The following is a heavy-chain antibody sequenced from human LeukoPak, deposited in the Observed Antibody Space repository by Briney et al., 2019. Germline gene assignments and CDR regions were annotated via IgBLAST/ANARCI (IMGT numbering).Heavy chain of an antibody. D-gene: IGHD3-10*01. Sequence: GGSLRLSCAASGFTFRSYSMNWVRQAPGKGLEWVSAIDPSSTYIYYADSVKGRFTISRDNAKNSLYLQMNSLRAEDTAVYYCALSGSGIYYYYGMDVWGQGTTVTVSS. CDR2: IDPSSTYI. CDR3: ALSGSGIYYYYGMDV. CDR1: GFTFRSYS. J-gene: IGHJ6*02. V-gene: IGHV3-21*01.